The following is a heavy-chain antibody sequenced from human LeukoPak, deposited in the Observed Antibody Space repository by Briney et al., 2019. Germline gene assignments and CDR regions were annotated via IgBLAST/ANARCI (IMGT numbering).Heavy chain of an antibody. V-gene: IGHV1-69*01. CDR2: IIPIFGTA. J-gene: IGHJ4*02. CDR3: ASPSLSVSNGYDSPFVY. CDR1: GGTFSSFA. Sequence: GASVKVSCKASGGTFSSFAISWVRQAPGQGLEWMGGIIPIFGTANYAPNFQGRVMIIADESTSTAYMELSSLRSEDTAVYYCASPSLSVSNGYDSPFVYWGQGTLVTSPQ. D-gene: IGHD5-12*01.